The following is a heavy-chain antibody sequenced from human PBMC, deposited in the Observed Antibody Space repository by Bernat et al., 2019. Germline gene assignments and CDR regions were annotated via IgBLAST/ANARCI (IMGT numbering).Heavy chain of an antibody. CDR3: ARVHYYGSGRGLIDP. Sequence: QVQLQESGPGLVKPSETLSLTCAVSGYSISSGYYWGWIRQPPGKGLEWIGSIYHSGSTYYNPSLKSRVTISVATSKNQFSLKLSSVTAADTAVYYCARVHYYGSGRGLIDPWGQGTLVTVSS. CDR1: GYSISSGYY. CDR2: IYHSGST. J-gene: IGHJ5*02. D-gene: IGHD3-10*01. V-gene: IGHV4-38-2*01.